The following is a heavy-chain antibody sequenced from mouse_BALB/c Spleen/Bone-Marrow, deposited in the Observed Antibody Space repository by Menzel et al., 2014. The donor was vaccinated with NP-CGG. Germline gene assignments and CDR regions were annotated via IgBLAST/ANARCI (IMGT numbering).Heavy chain of an antibody. Sequence: QVQLKESGSVLVRPGASVKLSCKASGYTFTSSWMHWAKQRPGQGLEWIGEIHPNTDNTNYDEKFKGKATLTVDTSSSTAYVDRSNLTSEDTAVYYCARHHRYAYYIDYWGQGTTLTVSS. CDR1: GYTFTSSW. J-gene: IGHJ2*01. CDR3: ARHHRYAYYIDY. D-gene: IGHD2-14*01. CDR2: IHPNTDNT. V-gene: IGHV1S130*01.